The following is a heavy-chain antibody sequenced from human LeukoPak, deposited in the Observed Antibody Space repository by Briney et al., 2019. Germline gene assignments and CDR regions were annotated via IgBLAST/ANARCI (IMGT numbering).Heavy chain of an antibody. CDR3: ARLQYDYVWGSYRKRRYYFDY. D-gene: IGHD3-16*02. J-gene: IGHJ4*02. CDR2: INHSGST. V-gene: IGHV4-34*01. CDR1: GGSLSGYY. Sequence: SETLSLTCAVYGGSLSGYYWSWIRQPPGKGLEWIGEINHSGSTNYNPSLKSRVTISVDTSKNQFSLKLSSVTAADTAVYYCARLQYDYVWGSYRKRRYYFDYWGQGTLVTVSS.